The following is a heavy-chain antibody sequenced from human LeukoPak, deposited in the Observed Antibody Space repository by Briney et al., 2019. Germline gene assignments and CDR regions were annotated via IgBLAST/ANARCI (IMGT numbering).Heavy chain of an antibody. CDR3: ARVGSGWIYYYYGMDV. CDR1: GYTFTGYY. V-gene: IGHV1-2*02. J-gene: IGHJ6*02. D-gene: IGHD6-19*01. CDR2: INPNSGGT. Sequence: GASVKVSCKASGYTFTGYYMHWVRQAPGQGLEWMGWINPNSGGTNYAQKFQGRVTMTRDTSISTAYMELSRLRSDDTAVYYCARVGSGWIYYYYGMDVWGQGTTVTVSS.